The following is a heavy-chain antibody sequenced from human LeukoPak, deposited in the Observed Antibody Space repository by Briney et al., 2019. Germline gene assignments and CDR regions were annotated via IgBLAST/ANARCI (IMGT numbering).Heavy chain of an antibody. D-gene: IGHD3-3*01. V-gene: IGHV3-21*01. CDR1: GFTFSSYS. CDR2: ISSSSSYI. J-gene: IGHJ4*02. Sequence: GGSLRLSCTASGFTFSSYSMNWVRQAPGKGLEWVSSISSSSSYIYYADSVKGRFTISRDNAKNSLYLQMNSLRAEDTAVYYCARHRGVVPFDYWGQGTLVTVSS. CDR3: ARHRGVVPFDY.